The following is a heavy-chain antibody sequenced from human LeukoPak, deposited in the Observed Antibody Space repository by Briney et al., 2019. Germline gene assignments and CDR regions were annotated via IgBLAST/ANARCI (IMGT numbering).Heavy chain of an antibody. J-gene: IGHJ4*02. CDR1: GGSISSYY. D-gene: IGHD4/OR15-4a*01. CDR2: IYYSGST. Sequence: SETLSLTCTVSGGSISSYYWSWIRQPPGKGLEWVGYIYYSGSTNYNPSFKSRVTISVDTSKNQFSLKLSSVTAADTAVYYCARGPDDYGGYFDYWGQGTLVTVSS. V-gene: IGHV4-59*01. CDR3: ARGPDDYGGYFDY.